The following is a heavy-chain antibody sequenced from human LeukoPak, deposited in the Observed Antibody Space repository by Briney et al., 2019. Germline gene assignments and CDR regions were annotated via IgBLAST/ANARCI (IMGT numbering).Heavy chain of an antibody. J-gene: IGHJ5*02. CDR2: ITSSGGGT. CDR3: AKGGYTTCFDP. CDR1: GFTFSSFA. V-gene: IGHV3-23*01. Sequence: GGSLRLSCAASGFTFSSFAMTWVRQAPGKGLEWVSSITSSGGGTYYADSVKGRFTISRDNSKNTLYLEMNSLRAEDTAVYYCAKGGYTTCFDPWGQGTLVTVSS. D-gene: IGHD2-15*01.